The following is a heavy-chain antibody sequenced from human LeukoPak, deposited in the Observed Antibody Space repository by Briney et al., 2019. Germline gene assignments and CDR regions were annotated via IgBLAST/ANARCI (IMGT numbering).Heavy chain of an antibody. CDR1: GYTFTGYY. Sequence: ASVKVSCKASGYTFTGYYMHWVRQAPGQGLEWMGWINPNSGGTNYAQKFQGRVTMTRDTSISTAYMELSRLRPDDTAVYYCARVGGSSWPTNWFDPWGQGTLVTVSS. CDR3: ARVGGSSWPTNWFDP. J-gene: IGHJ5*02. CDR2: INPNSGGT. D-gene: IGHD6-13*01. V-gene: IGHV1-2*02.